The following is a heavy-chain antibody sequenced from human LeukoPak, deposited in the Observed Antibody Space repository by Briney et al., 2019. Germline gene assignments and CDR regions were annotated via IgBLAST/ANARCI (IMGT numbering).Heavy chain of an antibody. D-gene: IGHD6-19*01. CDR3: ARGSPPDY. Sequence: PGGSLRLSCAASGFTFSGYAMYWVRQAPGKGLEWVTFISYDGSNKYYTDSVKGRFTISRDDSKSTPYLQMNSLRAEDTAVYYCARGSPPDYWGQGTLVTVSS. J-gene: IGHJ4*02. CDR1: GFTFSGYA. V-gene: IGHV3-30*04. CDR2: ISYDGSNK.